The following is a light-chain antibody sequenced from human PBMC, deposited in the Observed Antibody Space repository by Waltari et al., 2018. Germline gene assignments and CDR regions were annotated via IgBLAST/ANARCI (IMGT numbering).Light chain of an antibody. CDR3: YSAADNNRQV. CDR1: ILAKRY. CDR2: KDS. Sequence: SYELTQPSSVSVSPGQTARITCSGDILAKRYARWFQQKPGQAPVVVIYKDSERPSGIPELFSGSNSGTTVTLTISGAHVEDEADYYCYSAADNNRQVFGGGTKLTVL. V-gene: IGLV3-27*01. J-gene: IGLJ3*02.